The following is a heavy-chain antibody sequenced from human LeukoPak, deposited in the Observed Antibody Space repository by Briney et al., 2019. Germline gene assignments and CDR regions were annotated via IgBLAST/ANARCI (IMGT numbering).Heavy chain of an antibody. CDR2: INHSGST. Sequence: SETLSLTCAVYGGSFSGYYWSWIRQPPGKGLEWIGEINHSGSTNYNPSLKSRVTISVDTSKNQFSLKLSSVTAADTAVYYCARGYWAYGMDVWGPGTTVTVSS. CDR1: GGSFSGYY. V-gene: IGHV4-34*01. J-gene: IGHJ6*02. D-gene: IGHD2-15*01. CDR3: ARGYWAYGMDV.